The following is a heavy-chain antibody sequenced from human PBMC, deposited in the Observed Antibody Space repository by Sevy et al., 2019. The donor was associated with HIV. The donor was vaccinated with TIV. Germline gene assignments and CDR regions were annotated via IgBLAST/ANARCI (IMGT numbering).Heavy chain of an antibody. V-gene: IGHV3-9*01. J-gene: IGHJ6*02. CDR2: ISWNSGSI. Sequence: GGSLRLSCAASGFTFDDYAMHWVRQAPGKGLEWVSGISWNSGSIGYADSVKGRFTISRDNAKNSLYLQMNSLRAEETALYYCAKVGLDSSSWYYYYGMDVWGQGTTVTVSS. D-gene: IGHD6-13*01. CDR1: GFTFDDYA. CDR3: AKVGLDSSSWYYYYGMDV.